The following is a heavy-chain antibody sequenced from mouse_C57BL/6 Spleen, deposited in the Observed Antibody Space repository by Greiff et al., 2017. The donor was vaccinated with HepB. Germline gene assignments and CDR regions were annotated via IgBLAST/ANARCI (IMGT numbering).Heavy chain of an antibody. CDR2: IWGVGST. CDR1: GFSLTSYG. V-gene: IGHV2-6*01. J-gene: IGHJ3*01. D-gene: IGHD3-2*02. CDR3: ASGTQATAFAY. Sequence: QVQLQQSGPGLVAPSQRLSITCTVSGFSLTSYGVDWVRQSPGKGLEWLGVIWGVGSTNYNSALKSRLSISKDNSKSQVFLKMNSLQTDDTAMYYCASGTQATAFAYWGQGTLVTVSA.